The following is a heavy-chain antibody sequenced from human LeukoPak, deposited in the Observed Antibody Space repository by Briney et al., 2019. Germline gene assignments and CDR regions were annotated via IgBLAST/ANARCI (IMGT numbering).Heavy chain of an antibody. CDR1: GGSISTYY. J-gene: IGHJ6*02. CDR3: ARGSMGGSGSYYRDYYYGMDV. CDR2: ILNGGST. D-gene: IGHD3-10*01. V-gene: IGHV4-4*07. Sequence: SETLTLTCTVSGGSISTYYWTWIRQPAGKGLEWIGRILNGGSTNYNPSLKSRVTMSVDTSKNQFSLNLNSVTAADTAVYYCARGSMGGSGSYYRDYYYGMDVWGQGTTVTVSS.